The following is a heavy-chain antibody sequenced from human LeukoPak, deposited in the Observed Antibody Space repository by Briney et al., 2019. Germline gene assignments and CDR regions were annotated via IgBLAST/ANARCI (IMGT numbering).Heavy chain of an antibody. V-gene: IGHV3-48*03. CDR1: GFTFSSYE. J-gene: IGHJ4*02. Sequence: GGSLRLSCAASGFTFSSYEMNWVRQAPGKGLEWVSYISSSGSTIYYADSVKGRFTISRDNSKNTLYLQMNSLRAEDTAVYYCARTGGSQGGNYWGQGTLVTVSS. CDR2: ISSSGSTI. CDR3: ARTGGSQGGNY. D-gene: IGHD1-26*01.